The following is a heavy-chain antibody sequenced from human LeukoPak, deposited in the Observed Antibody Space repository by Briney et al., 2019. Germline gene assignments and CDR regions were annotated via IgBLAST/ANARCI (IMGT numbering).Heavy chain of an antibody. Sequence: ASVKVSCKASGYTFTSYDINWVRQATGQGLEWMGWMNPNSGGTNYAQKFQGRVTMTRDTSISTAYMELSRLRSDDTAVYYCARKGSSGWNLDYWGQGTLVTVSS. J-gene: IGHJ4*02. V-gene: IGHV1-2*02. CDR2: MNPNSGGT. D-gene: IGHD6-19*01. CDR3: ARKGSSGWNLDY. CDR1: GYTFTSYD.